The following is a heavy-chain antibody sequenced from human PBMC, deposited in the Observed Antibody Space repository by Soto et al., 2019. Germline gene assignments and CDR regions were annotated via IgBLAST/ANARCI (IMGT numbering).Heavy chain of an antibody. J-gene: IGHJ4*02. CDR2: IDTRNGGT. Sequence: QVQLVQSGSDVKKPGSSFTVSCKASGYIFSDYYIHWVRQAPGQGLEWMVWIDTRNGGTKYAQKFQDRLTKTNDTSTSTAFLELRRLRLDDTAVFFCARVLYRNVIHAWGQGTLVTVSS. CDR1: GYIFSDYY. CDR3: ARVLYRNVIHA. D-gene: IGHD5-18*01. V-gene: IGHV1-2*02.